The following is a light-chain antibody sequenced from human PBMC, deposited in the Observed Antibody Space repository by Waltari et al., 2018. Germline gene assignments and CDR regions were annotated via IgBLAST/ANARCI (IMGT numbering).Light chain of an antibody. CDR1: ESVSRA. J-gene: IGKJ1*01. CDR3: QHYLRLPVT. CDR2: GAS. Sequence: EIVLTQSPGTLSLSVGERATVSCRASESVSRALAWYQQKPSQAPRLFIYGASTRATGIPDRFSGSGSGTDFSLTISRLEPDDFAVYYCQHYLRLPVTFGQGTTVEI. V-gene: IGKV3-20*01.